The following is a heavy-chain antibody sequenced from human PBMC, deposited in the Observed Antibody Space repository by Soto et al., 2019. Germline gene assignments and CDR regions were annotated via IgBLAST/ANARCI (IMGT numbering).Heavy chain of an antibody. CDR3: ARGTYSSSFRFDY. D-gene: IGHD6-6*01. CDR1: GYTFTSYD. V-gene: IGHV1-8*01. J-gene: IGHJ4*02. CDR2: MNPNSDNT. Sequence: QVQLLQSGAAVKKPGASVKVSCKASGYTFTSYDINWVRQATGQGLEWMGWMNPNSDNTGYAQKFQGRVAMTRNTSISTAYMELSSLRSEDTAVDYCARGTYSSSFRFDYWGQGTLVTVSS.